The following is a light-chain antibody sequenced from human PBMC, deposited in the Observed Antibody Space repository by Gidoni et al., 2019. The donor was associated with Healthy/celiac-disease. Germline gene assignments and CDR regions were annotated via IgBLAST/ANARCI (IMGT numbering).Light chain of an antibody. J-gene: IGKJ1*01. CDR1: KSGSSSY. Sequence: PATPSLPPEERATPSCRASKSGSSSYFAWQQQKPGQPRSLIIGGASSRATGIPDRFSGSGCGTDFTLTISRLEPEDFAVYYWQQYGSSPRTFGQGTKVEIK. CDR3: QQYGSSPRT. CDR2: GAS. V-gene: IGKV3-20*01.